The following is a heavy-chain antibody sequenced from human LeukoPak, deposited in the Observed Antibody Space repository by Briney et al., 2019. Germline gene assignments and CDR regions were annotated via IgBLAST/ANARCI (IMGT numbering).Heavy chain of an antibody. D-gene: IGHD3-10*01. CDR3: ARDNISPGSGSYYDY. Sequence: GASVKVSCKVSGYTLTELSMHWVRQAPGKGLEWMGGFDPEDGETIYAQKFQGRVTMTRDMSTSTVYMELSSLRSEDTAVYYCARDNISPGSGSYYDYWGQGTLVTVSS. V-gene: IGHV1-24*01. CDR1: GYTLTELS. CDR2: FDPEDGET. J-gene: IGHJ4*02.